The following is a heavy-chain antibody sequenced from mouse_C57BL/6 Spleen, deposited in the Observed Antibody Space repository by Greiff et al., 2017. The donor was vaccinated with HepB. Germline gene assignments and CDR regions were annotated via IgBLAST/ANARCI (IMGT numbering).Heavy chain of an antibody. CDR2: INYDGSST. V-gene: IGHV5-16*01. CDR3: ARSHYDGDAMDY. J-gene: IGHJ4*01. Sequence: EVHLVESEGGLVQPGSSMKLSCTASGFTFSDYYMAWVRQVPEKGLEWVANINYDGSSTYYLDSLKSRFIISRDNAKNILYLQMSSLKSEDTATYYCARSHYDGDAMDYWGQGTSVTVSS. CDR1: GFTFSDYY. D-gene: IGHD1-2*01.